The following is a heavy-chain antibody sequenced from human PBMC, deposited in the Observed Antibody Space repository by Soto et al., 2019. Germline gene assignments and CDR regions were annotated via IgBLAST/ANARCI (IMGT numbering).Heavy chain of an antibody. J-gene: IGHJ4*02. CDR1: GGSISGSNW. CDR3: ARVFSWGSVYATDY. CDR2: IYHSGST. D-gene: IGHD2-8*01. Sequence: SETLSLTCAVSGGSISGSNWWSWVRQPPGKGLEWIGEIYHSGSTNYNPSLKSRVTISVDKSKNQFSLKLSSVTAADTAVYYCARVFSWGSVYATDYWGQGTLVTVSS. V-gene: IGHV4-4*02.